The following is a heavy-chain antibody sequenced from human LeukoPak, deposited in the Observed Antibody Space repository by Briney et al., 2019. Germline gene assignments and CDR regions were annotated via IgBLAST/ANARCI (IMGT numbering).Heavy chain of an antibody. V-gene: IGHV1-69*04. CDR2: IIPILDIA. D-gene: IGHD6-19*01. CDR1: GGTFSSYA. Sequence: SVKVSCKASGGTFSSYAISWVRQAPGQGLEWMVRIIPILDIANYAQKFQGRVTITADKSSTTAYMELSSLRSEDTAVYYCARGGAVAGSSFDYWGQGTLVTVSS. J-gene: IGHJ4*02. CDR3: ARGGAVAGSSFDY.